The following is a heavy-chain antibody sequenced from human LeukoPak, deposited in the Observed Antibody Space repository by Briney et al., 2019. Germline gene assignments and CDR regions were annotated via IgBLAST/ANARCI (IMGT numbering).Heavy chain of an antibody. CDR1: GYTFTSYD. Sequence: ASVKVSCKASGYTFTSYDINWVRQATGQGLEWMGWMNPNSGNTGYAQKFQGRVTMTKNTSISTAYMELSSLRSEDTAVYYCARGARRSIAAAHYWGQGTLVTVSS. D-gene: IGHD6-13*01. J-gene: IGHJ4*02. CDR3: ARGARRSIAAAHY. V-gene: IGHV1-8*01. CDR2: MNPNSGNT.